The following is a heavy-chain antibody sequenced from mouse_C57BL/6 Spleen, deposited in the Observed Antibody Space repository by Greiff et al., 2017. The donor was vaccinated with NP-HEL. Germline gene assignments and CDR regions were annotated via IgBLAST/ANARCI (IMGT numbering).Heavy chain of an antibody. J-gene: IGHJ2*01. CDR1: GFTFTDYY. Sequence: EVKVVESGGGLVQPGGSLSLSCAASGFTFTDYYMSWVRQPPGKALEWLGFIRNKANGYTTEYSASVKGRFTISRDNSQSILYLQMNALRAEDSATYYCARLAGGFDYWGQGTTLTVSS. CDR2: IRNKANGYTT. D-gene: IGHD1-1*02. CDR3: ARLAGGFDY. V-gene: IGHV7-3*01.